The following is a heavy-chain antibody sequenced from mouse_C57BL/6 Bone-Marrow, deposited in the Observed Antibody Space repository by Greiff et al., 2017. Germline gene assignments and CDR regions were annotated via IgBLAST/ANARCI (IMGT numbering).Heavy chain of an antibody. J-gene: IGHJ1*03. CDR3: ARAGYWYFDV. V-gene: IGHV1-54*01. CDR1: GYAFTNYL. CDR2: INPGSGGT. Sequence: QVQMKKAGAERGRAGTSVKVSCKASGYAFTNYLIEWVKQRPGQGLEWIGVINPGSGGTNYNEKFKGKATLTADKSSSTAYMQLSSLTSEDSAVYFCARAGYWYFDVWGTGTTVTVSS.